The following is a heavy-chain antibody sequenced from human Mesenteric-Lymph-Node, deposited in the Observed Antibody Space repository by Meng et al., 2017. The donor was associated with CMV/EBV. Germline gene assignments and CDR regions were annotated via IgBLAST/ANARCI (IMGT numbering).Heavy chain of an antibody. D-gene: IGHD1-26*01. Sequence: SVKVSCKTSGYTFIGNNIHWVRQAPGQGLEWMGRIIPILGIANYAQKFQGRVTITADESTSTAYMELSSLRSEDTAVYYCACVGAPNPLYYYYYYGMDVWGQGTTVTVSS. V-gene: IGHV1-69*02. J-gene: IGHJ6*02. CDR3: ACVGAPNPLYYYYYYGMDV. CDR1: GYTFIGNN. CDR2: IIPILGIA.